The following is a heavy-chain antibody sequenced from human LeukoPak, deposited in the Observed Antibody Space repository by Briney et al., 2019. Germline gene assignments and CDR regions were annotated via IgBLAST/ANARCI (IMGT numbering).Heavy chain of an antibody. CDR3: ARASRDGYNQNFDH. D-gene: IGHD5-24*01. CDR2: IYPGGSET. CDR1: GYNFSNYW. Sequence: GESLKISCKGSGYNFSNYWSAWVRQMPGKGLEWMGIIYPGGSETRYDPSFQGQVTISADVSTSTAYLQWSSLRASDTAMYYCARASRDGYNQNFDHWGQGTLVTVSS. J-gene: IGHJ4*02. V-gene: IGHV5-51*01.